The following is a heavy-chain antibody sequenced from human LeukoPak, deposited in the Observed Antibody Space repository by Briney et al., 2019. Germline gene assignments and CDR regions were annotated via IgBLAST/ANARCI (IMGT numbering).Heavy chain of an antibody. J-gene: IGHJ4*02. Sequence: PSETLSLTCAVYGGSFSGYYWSWIRQPPGKGLEWIGYIYDSGSTNYNPSLKSRVTISVDTSKNQFSLKLSSVTAAGTAVYYCARAGSGWDRLDYWGQGTLVTVSS. CDR2: IYDSGST. CDR1: GGSFSGYY. D-gene: IGHD6-19*01. CDR3: ARAGSGWDRLDY. V-gene: IGHV4-59*01.